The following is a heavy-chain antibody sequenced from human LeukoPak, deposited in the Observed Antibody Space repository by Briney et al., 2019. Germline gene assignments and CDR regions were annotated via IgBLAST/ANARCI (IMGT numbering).Heavy chain of an antibody. Sequence: ASVKVSCKASGGTFSSYAISWVRQAPGQGLEWMGGIIPIFGTANYAQKFQGRVTMTRDTSTSTVYMELSSLRSEDTAVYYCATYSGSYYVDPFDYWGQGTLVTVSS. J-gene: IGHJ4*02. CDR1: GGTFSSYA. V-gene: IGHV1-69*05. CDR2: IIPIFGTA. D-gene: IGHD1-26*01. CDR3: ATYSGSYYVDPFDY.